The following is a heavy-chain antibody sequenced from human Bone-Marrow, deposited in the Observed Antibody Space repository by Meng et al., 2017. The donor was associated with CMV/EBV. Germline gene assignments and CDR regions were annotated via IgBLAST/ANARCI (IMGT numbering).Heavy chain of an antibody. Sequence: GESLKISCAASGFTFSSYSMNWVRQAPGKGLEWVSSISSSSSYIYYADSVKGRFTISRDNAKNSLYLQMNSLRAEDTGVYFCARGGATQVRTYGMDVWGQGTTVTVSS. CDR1: GFTFSSYS. J-gene: IGHJ6*02. V-gene: IGHV3-21*01. D-gene: IGHD5-24*01. CDR2: ISSSSSYI. CDR3: ARGGATQVRTYGMDV.